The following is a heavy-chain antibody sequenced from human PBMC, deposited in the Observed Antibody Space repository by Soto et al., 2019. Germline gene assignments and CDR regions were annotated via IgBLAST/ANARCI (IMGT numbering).Heavy chain of an antibody. D-gene: IGHD3-22*01. CDR3: ARGPHYYDSSGSDY. J-gene: IGHJ4*02. CDR1: GGSISSGDYY. CDR2: IYYSGST. Sequence: PSETLSLTCTVSGGSISSGDYYWSWIRQPPGKGLEWIGYIYYSGSTYYNPSLKSRVTISVDTSKNQFSLKLSSVTAADTAVYYCARGPHYYDSSGSDYWGQGTLVTVSS. V-gene: IGHV4-30-4*01.